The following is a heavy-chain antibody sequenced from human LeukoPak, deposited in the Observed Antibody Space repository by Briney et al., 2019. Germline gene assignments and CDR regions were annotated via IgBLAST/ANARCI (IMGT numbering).Heavy chain of an antibody. CDR3: ARVPGPNWFDP. J-gene: IGHJ5*02. CDR2: IYQSGNT. V-gene: IGHV4-38-2*01. Sequence: SGTLSLTCAVSGYSISSGYYWGWIRQPPGKGLEWIGSIYQSGNTYYNASLKSRVTISVDTSKNQFSLKLSSVTAADTAVYYCARVPGPNWFDPWGQGTLVTVSS. CDR1: GYSISSGYY.